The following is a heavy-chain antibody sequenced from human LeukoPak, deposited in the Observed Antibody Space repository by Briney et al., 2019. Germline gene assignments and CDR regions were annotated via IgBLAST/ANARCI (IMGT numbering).Heavy chain of an antibody. CDR3: ATPNPPVLRFLETQYYFDY. D-gene: IGHD3-3*01. V-gene: IGHV1-24*01. Sequence: PGASLKVSCKVSGYTLTELSMHWVRQAPGKGLEWMGGFDPEDGETIYAQKFQGRVTMTEDTSTDTAYMELSSLRSEDTAVYYCATPNPPVLRFLETQYYFDYWGQGTLVTVSS. J-gene: IGHJ4*02. CDR2: FDPEDGET. CDR1: GYTLTELS.